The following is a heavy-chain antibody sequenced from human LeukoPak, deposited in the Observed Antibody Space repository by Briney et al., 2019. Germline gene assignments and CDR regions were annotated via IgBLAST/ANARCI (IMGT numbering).Heavy chain of an antibody. D-gene: IGHD6-6*01. J-gene: IGHJ4*02. Sequence: VKVLWKASGYTFTGFYMHLVRQAPGQGLEGMGWINSNIGGRKYAKKFQGRATMTRDTTIRKAYMELSRLRSDDTAVYYCAEENWAEGARQSFDYWGQGTLVTVSS. CDR1: GYTFTGFY. CDR2: INSNIGGR. CDR3: AEENWAEGARQSFDY. V-gene: IGHV1-2*02.